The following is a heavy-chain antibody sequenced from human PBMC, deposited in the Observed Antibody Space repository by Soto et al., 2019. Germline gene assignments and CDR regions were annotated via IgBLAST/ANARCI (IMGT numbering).Heavy chain of an antibody. J-gene: IGHJ6*03. V-gene: IGHV4-59*08. CDR2: IYYSGST. D-gene: IGHD3-22*01. CDR3: GRLDGYYHNRAV. CDR1: GGSISSYY. Sequence: SETLSLTCTVSGGSISSYYWTWIRQPPGKGLEWIGYIYYSGSTNYNPSLKSRVTISVATSKTQFSLKLSSVTAADTAVYSCGRLDGYYHNRAVGGKGTRVTASS.